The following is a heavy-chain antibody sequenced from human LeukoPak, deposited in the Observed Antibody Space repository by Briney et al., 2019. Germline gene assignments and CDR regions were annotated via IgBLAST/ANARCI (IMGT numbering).Heavy chain of an antibody. CDR3: ASYYDYYGSGSYYNDGYYFDY. V-gene: IGHV4-30-4*01. CDR1: GGSISSYY. D-gene: IGHD3-10*01. Sequence: SETLSLTCTVSGGSISSYYWSWIRQPPGKGLEWIGYIYYSGSTYYNPSLKSRVTISVDTSKNQFSLKLSSVTAADTAVYYCASYYDYYGSGSYYNDGYYFDYWGQGTLVTVSS. J-gene: IGHJ4*02. CDR2: IYYSGST.